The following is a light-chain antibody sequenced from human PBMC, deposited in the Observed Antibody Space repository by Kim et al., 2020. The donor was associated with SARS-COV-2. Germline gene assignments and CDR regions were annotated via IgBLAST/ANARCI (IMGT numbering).Light chain of an antibody. Sequence: DIQMTQSPSTLSASVGDRVTITCRASQSINSWLAWYQQKPGKAPKLLISDASNLESGVPSRFSGSGSGTEFTLTISSLQPDDFATYYCQQYVTYSTFVQGTKVDIK. CDR3: QQYVTYST. CDR1: QSINSW. J-gene: IGKJ2*01. V-gene: IGKV1-5*01. CDR2: DAS.